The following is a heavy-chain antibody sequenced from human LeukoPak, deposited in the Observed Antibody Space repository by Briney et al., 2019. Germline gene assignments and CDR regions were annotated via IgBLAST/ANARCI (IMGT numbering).Heavy chain of an antibody. CDR2: IGTAGDT. CDR1: GFTFSNYD. J-gene: IGHJ4*02. V-gene: IGHV3-13*01. Sequence: PGGSLRLSCAASGFTFSNYDMHWVRQATGKGLEWVSAIGTAGDTYYLGSVKGRFTISRENAKNSLYLQMNSLRAGDTAVYYCARASRVGELPDYWGQGTLVTVSA. D-gene: IGHD1-26*01. CDR3: ARASRVGELPDY.